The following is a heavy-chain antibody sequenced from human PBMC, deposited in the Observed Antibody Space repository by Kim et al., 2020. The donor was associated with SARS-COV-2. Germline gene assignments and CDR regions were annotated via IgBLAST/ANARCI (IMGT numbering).Heavy chain of an antibody. Sequence: YYQKVQGRVTITRDTSARPAYMELSSLRSDDTAVYYCARSPDIVATISLDYWGQGTLVTVSS. V-gene: IGHV1-3*01. D-gene: IGHD5-12*01. J-gene: IGHJ4*02. CDR3: ARSPDIVATISLDY.